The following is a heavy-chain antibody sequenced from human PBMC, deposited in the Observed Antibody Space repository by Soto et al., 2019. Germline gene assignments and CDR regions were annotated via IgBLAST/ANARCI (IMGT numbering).Heavy chain of an antibody. CDR2: IDYTGGT. D-gene: IGHD6-19*01. J-gene: IGHJ4*02. CDR3: ARGGWYVDY. CDR1: VGSMSGNY. V-gene: IGHV4-59*01. Sequence: SETVSLTCTVSVGSMSGNYWSWIRQPPGKGLEWVGYIDYTGGTNXXPSLKCRAXMSVEASENQVXLKLIXVTAADTAVYFCARGGWYVDYWRQGTLVTVSS.